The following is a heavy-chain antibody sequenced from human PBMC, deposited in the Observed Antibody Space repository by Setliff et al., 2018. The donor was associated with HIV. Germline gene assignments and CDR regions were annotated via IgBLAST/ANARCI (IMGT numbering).Heavy chain of an antibody. CDR1: GGPMSSYY. V-gene: IGHV4-59*01. J-gene: IGHJ3*02. CDR3: GRVGFGELFGAFDI. Sequence: SETLSLTCTVSGGPMSSYYWSWIRQPPGKGLEWVGYIYYSGSTNYNPSLKSRVSISVDTSKNQFSLKLSSVTAADTAMYYCGRVGFGELFGAFDIWGQGIMDTVSS. D-gene: IGHD3-10*01. CDR2: IYYSGST.